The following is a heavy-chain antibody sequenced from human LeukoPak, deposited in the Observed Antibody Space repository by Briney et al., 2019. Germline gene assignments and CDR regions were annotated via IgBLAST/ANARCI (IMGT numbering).Heavy chain of an antibody. CDR2: INPNSGGT. CDR3: ARDDCPSTSCSAGP. D-gene: IGHD2-2*01. CDR1: GYTFTGYN. V-gene: IGHV1-2*02. J-gene: IGHJ5*02. Sequence: ASVKVSCKASGYTFTGYNMHWVRQAPGQGLEWMGWINPNSGGTNYAQEFQGRVTMTRDTSISTAYMELTGLRSDDTAVYYCARDDCPSTSCSAGPWGQGALVTVSS.